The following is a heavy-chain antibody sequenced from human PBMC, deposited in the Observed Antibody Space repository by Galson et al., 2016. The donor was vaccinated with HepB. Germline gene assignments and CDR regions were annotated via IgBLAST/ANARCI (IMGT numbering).Heavy chain of an antibody. CDR3: ARAPRLTTHFEF. CDR2: IYDSEHT. V-gene: IGHV4-30-2*01. Sequence: TLSLTCAVSVASITGGPYSWSWIRQPPGKGLEWIGNIYDSEHTYYSPSLRSRVSISVDRLKTQFSLNLSSVTAADTAVYYCARAPRLTTHFEFWGHGILVTVSS. J-gene: IGHJ4*01. CDR1: VASITGGPYS. D-gene: IGHD1/OR15-1a*01.